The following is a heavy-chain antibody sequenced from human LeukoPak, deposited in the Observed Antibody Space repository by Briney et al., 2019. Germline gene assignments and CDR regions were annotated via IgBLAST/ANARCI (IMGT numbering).Heavy chain of an antibody. CDR1: GGSISSYY. J-gene: IGHJ5*02. CDR3: ARHGSSSWYGWFDP. CDR2: IYYSGST. Sequence: SETLSLTCTVSGGSISSYYWSWIRQPPGKGLEWNGYIYYSGSTNYNPSLKSRVTISVDTSKNQFSLKLSSVTAADTAVYYCARHGSSSWYGWFDPWGQGTLVTVSS. D-gene: IGHD6-13*01. V-gene: IGHV4-59*08.